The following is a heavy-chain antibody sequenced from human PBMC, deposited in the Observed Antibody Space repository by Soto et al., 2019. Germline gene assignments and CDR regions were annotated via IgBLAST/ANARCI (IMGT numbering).Heavy chain of an antibody. CDR2: ISYDGSNK. J-gene: IGHJ5*02. Sequence: QVPLVESGGGVVQPGRSLRLSCAASGFTFSSYAMHWVRQAPGKGLEWVAVISYDGSNKYYADSVKGRFTISRDNSKNTLYLQMNSLRAEDTAVYYCARSPQTTMDPWFDPWGQGTLVTVSS. CDR1: GFTFSSYA. V-gene: IGHV3-30-3*01. CDR3: ARSPQTTMDPWFDP. D-gene: IGHD3-10*01.